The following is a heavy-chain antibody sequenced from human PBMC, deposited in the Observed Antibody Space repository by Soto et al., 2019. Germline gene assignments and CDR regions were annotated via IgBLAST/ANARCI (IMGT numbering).Heavy chain of an antibody. CDR2: IIPIFGSA. Sequence: QVQLVQSGAEVKKPGSSVKVFCKASGGTFSNYAITWVRQAPGQGLEWLGRIIPIFGSANFAQKFQGRVTLTADESTTTAYMELSNLRSDDTAVYYCAKDGGKDGYFGNVFDPWGQGTLVTVSS. V-gene: IGHV1-69*15. D-gene: IGHD5-12*01. CDR3: AKDGGKDGYFGNVFDP. J-gene: IGHJ5*02. CDR1: GGTFSNYA.